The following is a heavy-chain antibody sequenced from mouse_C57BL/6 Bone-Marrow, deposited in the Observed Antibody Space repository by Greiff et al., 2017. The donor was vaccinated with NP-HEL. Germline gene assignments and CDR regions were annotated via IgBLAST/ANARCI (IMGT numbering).Heavy chain of an antibody. D-gene: IGHD1-1*01. Sequence: DVKLVESGAELVRPGASVKLSCTASGFNIKDDYMHWVKQRPEQGLEWIGWIDPENGDTEYASKFQGKATITADTSSNTAYLQLSSLTSEDTAVYYCTTLYYYGSRGDYWGQGTTLTVSS. CDR1: GFNIKDDY. CDR3: TTLYYYGSRGDY. V-gene: IGHV14-4*01. CDR2: IDPENGDT. J-gene: IGHJ2*01.